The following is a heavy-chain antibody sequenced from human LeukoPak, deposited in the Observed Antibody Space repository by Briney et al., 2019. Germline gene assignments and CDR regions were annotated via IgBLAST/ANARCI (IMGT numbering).Heavy chain of an antibody. CDR1: GFTFSSYS. CDR3: ARFNGQQLVTGY. D-gene: IGHD6-13*01. J-gene: IGHJ4*02. Sequence: GGSLRPSCAASGFTFSSYSMNWVRQAPGKGLEWVSSISSSSSYIYYADSVKGRFTISRDNAKNSLYLQMNSLRAEDTAVYYCARFNGQQLVTGYWGQGTLVTVSS. CDR2: ISSSSSYI. V-gene: IGHV3-21*01.